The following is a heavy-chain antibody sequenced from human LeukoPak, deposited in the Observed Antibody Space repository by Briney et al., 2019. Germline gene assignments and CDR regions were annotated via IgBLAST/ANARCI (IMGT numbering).Heavy chain of an antibody. Sequence: ASVKVSCKASGYTFTGYYMHWVRLAPGQGLEWMGWINPNSGGTNYAQKFQGRVTMTRDTSISTAYMELSRLRSDDTAVYYCARDVAAADNWFDPWGQGTLVTVSS. J-gene: IGHJ5*02. CDR2: INPNSGGT. D-gene: IGHD6-13*01. V-gene: IGHV1-2*02. CDR1: GYTFTGYY. CDR3: ARDVAAADNWFDP.